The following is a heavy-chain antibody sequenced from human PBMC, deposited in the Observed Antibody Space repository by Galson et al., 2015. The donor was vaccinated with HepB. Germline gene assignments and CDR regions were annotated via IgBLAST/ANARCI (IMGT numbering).Heavy chain of an antibody. V-gene: IGHV1-46*01. D-gene: IGHD5-18*01. CDR2: INPGGGST. Sequence: SVKVSCKASGYTFTHYYVQWVRQAPGQGLEWMGIINPGGGSTSYTQKFQGRVTMTRGSSATTVYMELSSLRSEDTAVYFCARGYSSEWYYLDYWGQGTLVTVSP. CDR3: ARGYSSEWYYLDY. CDR1: GYTFTHYY. J-gene: IGHJ4*02.